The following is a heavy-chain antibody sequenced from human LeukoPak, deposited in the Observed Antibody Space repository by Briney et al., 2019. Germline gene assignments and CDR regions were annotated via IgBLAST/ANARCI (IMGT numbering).Heavy chain of an antibody. D-gene: IGHD3-22*01. J-gene: IGHJ4*02. CDR1: GGSISSYY. Sequence: SETLSLTSTVSGGSISSYYWSWIRQPPGKGLEWIGYIYYSGSTNYNPPLKSRATISVDTSKNQFSLRLSSMTAADTAVYYCARVTGYMIEDYFDYWGQGTLVTVSS. CDR3: ARVTGYMIEDYFDY. V-gene: IGHV4-59*01. CDR2: IYYSGST.